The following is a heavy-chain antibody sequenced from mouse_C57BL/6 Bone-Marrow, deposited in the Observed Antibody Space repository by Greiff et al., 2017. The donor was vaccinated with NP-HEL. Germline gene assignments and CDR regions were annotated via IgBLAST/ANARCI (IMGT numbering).Heavy chain of an antibody. CDR1: GYTFTSYW. CDR3: AYYDYDEDY. V-gene: IGHV1-69*01. CDR2: IDPSDSYT. D-gene: IGHD2-4*01. J-gene: IGHJ2*01. Sequence: QVQLKQSGPELVKPGASVKISCKASGYTFTSYWMHWVKQRPGQGLEWIGEIDPSDSYTNYNQKFKGKSTLTVDKSSSTAYMQLSSLTSEDSAVYYCAYYDYDEDYWGQGTTLTVSS.